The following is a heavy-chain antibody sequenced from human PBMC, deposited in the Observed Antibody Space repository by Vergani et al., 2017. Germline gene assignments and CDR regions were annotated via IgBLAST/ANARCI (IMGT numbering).Heavy chain of an antibody. CDR2: IIPIFGTA. CDR1: GGTFSSYA. V-gene: IGHV1-69*12. D-gene: IGHD4-17*01. J-gene: IGHJ3*02. CDR3: ARDRELGYGDPDAFDI. Sequence: QVQLVQSGAEVKKPGSSVNVSCKASGGTFSSYAISWVRQAPGQGLEWMGGIIPIFGTANYAQKFQGRVTITADESTSTAYMELSSLRSEDTAVYYCARDRELGYGDPDAFDIWGQGTMVTVSS.